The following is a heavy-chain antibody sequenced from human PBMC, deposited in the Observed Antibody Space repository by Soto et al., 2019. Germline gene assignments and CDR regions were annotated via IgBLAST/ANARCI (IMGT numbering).Heavy chain of an antibody. D-gene: IGHD2-15*01. J-gene: IGHJ4*02. CDR1: GNTLTELS. V-gene: IGHV1-24*01. CDR2: FDPEDGET. Sequence: QVQLVQSGAEVKKPGASVEVSCKVSGNTLTELSIHWVRQAPGKGFEWMGRFDPEDGETIYAQKFQGRVTMTEDISTETAYMELSSLRSEDTAVYYCATVPVYCSGSRCYPPGDSWGQGTLVTVSS. CDR3: ATVPVYCSGSRCYPPGDS.